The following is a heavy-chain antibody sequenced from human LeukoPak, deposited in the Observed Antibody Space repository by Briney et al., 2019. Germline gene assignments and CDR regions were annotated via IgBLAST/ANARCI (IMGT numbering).Heavy chain of an antibody. J-gene: IGHJ4*02. CDR2: LSAAGGGT. CDR3: AKTSSSGWYAFDS. V-gene: IGHV3-23*01. Sequence: GGSLRLSCAASGFTFSRYPMSWVRQAPGKGLEWVSTLSAAGGGTYYADSVRRRFPISRDDSKNTLYLQMFSLRAEDTALYYCAKTSSSGWYAFDSWGQGSIVTVSS. D-gene: IGHD6-19*01. CDR1: GFTFSRYP.